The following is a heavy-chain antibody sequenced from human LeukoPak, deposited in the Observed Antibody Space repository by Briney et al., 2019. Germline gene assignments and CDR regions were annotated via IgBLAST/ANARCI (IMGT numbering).Heavy chain of an antibody. CDR3: ARVGGDIVVVVATDAFDI. CDR2: ISAYNGNT. D-gene: IGHD2-15*01. Sequence: ASVKVSCKASGYTFTSYGISWVRQAPGQGLEWMGWISAYNGNTNYAQKLQGRVTMTTDTSTSTAYMELRSLRSDDTAVYYCARVGGDIVVVVATDAFDIWGQGTMVTVSS. CDR1: GYTFTSYG. V-gene: IGHV1-18*01. J-gene: IGHJ3*02.